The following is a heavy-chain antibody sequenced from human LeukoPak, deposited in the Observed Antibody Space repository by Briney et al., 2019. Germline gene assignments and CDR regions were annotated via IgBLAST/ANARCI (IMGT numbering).Heavy chain of an antibody. Sequence: SSETLSLTCTVSGGSISSSSYYWGCIRQPPGKRLEWIGGIYYSGSTYYNPSLKSRVTISVDTSKNQFSLKLSSVTAADTAVYYCARSLIYSGYDYYFDYWGQGTLVTVSS. J-gene: IGHJ4*02. CDR3: ARSLIYSGYDYYFDY. CDR2: IYYSGST. V-gene: IGHV4-39*01. CDR1: GGSISSSSYY. D-gene: IGHD5-12*01.